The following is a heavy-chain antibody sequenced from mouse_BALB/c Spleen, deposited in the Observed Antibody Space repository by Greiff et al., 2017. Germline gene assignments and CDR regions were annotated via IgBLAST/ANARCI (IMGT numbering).Heavy chain of an antibody. Sequence: EVQLQQSGAELVRSGASVKLSCTASGFNIKDYYMHWVKQRPEQGLEWIGWIDPENGDTEYAPKFQGKATMTADTSSNTAYLQLSSLTSEDTAVYYCKQDGYRAMDYWGQGTSVTVSS. CDR1: GFNIKDYY. V-gene: IGHV14-4*02. D-gene: IGHD2-3*01. CDR3: KQDGYRAMDY. CDR2: IDPENGDT. J-gene: IGHJ4*01.